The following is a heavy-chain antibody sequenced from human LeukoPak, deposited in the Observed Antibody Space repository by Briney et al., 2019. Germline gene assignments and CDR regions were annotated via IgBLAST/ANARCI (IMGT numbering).Heavy chain of an antibody. CDR1: GFTFSTYA. J-gene: IGHJ4*02. CDR3: AKDGKEVEYCASGSCYSDY. D-gene: IGHD2-8*01. CDR2: ISGGGGST. V-gene: IGHV3-23*01. Sequence: SGGSLKLSCAASGFTFSTYAMSWVRQAPGKGLEWVSGISGGGGSTYYADSVKGRFTISRDNSKNTLYLRMNSLRAEDTAVYYCAKDGKEVEYCASGSCYSDYWGQGTLVTVSS.